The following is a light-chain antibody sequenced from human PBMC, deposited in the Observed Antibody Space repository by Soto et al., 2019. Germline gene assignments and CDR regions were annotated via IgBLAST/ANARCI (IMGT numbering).Light chain of an antibody. CDR2: DVS. CDR3: SSYTSSSTYVV. V-gene: IGLV2-14*01. CDR1: SSDVGGYNY. J-gene: IGLJ2*01. Sequence: QLVLTQPASVSGSPGQSITISCTGTSSDVGGYNYVSWYQQHPGKAPKLMIYDVSNRPSGVSNRFSGSKSGNTASLTISGHQAEDEADYYCSSYTSSSTYVVFGGGTKLTVL.